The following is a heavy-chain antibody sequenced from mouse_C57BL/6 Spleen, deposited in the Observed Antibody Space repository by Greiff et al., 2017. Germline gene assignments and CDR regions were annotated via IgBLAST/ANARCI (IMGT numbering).Heavy chain of an antibody. J-gene: IGHJ1*03. CDR3: ARKITTVVEGWYFDV. CDR1: GYTFTDYY. V-gene: IGHV1-75*01. Sequence: VKLVESGPELVKPGASVKISCKASGYTFTDYYINWVKQRPGQGLEWIGWIFPGSGSTYYNEKFKGKATLTVDNSSSTAYMLLSSLTSEDSAVYFWARKITTVVEGWYFDVWGTGTTVTVSS. CDR2: IFPGSGST. D-gene: IGHD1-1*01.